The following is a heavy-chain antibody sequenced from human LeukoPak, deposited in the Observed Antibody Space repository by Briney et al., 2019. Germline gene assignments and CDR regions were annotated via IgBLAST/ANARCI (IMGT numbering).Heavy chain of an antibody. CDR1: GYTFTGYY. Sequence: ASVKVSCKASGYTFTGYYMHWVRQAPGQGLEGRGWFNPNSGGTNYAQKFQGRVTMTRDTSISTAYMELSRLRSDDTAVYYCARDRHTVMVPFYYYYMDVWGKGTTVTVSS. D-gene: IGHD5-18*01. V-gene: IGHV1-2*02. CDR2: FNPNSGGT. J-gene: IGHJ6*03. CDR3: ARDRHTVMVPFYYYYMDV.